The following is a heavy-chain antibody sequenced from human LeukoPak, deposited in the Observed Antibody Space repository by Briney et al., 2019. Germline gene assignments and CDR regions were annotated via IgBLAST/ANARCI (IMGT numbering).Heavy chain of an antibody. CDR2: INPKTTAT. V-gene: IGHV1-2*02. CDR3: ARGPPTADMPRYFDY. D-gene: IGHD2-2*01. Sequence: ASVKVSCKASGYTFTGYYIQWVRRAPGQGLEWMGWINPKTTATNYAQKFQGRVTITADESTSTAYMELSSLRSEDTAVYYCARGPPTADMPRYFDYWGQGTLVTVSS. J-gene: IGHJ4*02. CDR1: GYTFTGYY.